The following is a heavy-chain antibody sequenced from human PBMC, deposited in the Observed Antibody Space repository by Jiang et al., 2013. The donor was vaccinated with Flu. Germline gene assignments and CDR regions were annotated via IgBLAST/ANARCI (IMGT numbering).Heavy chain of an antibody. V-gene: IGHV1-8*01. Sequence: SGAEVKKPGASVKVSCKASGYTFTSYDIHWVRQATGQGLEWMGRMNPNSGDTGYAQRFQGRVTMTRNTSISTAYMEVSSLRFEDTAVYYCARGRKYRFNWFDPWGQGTLVTVSS. J-gene: IGHJ5*02. CDR2: MNPNSGDT. CDR1: GYTFTSYD. D-gene: IGHD2-2*01. CDR3: ARGRKYRFNWFDP.